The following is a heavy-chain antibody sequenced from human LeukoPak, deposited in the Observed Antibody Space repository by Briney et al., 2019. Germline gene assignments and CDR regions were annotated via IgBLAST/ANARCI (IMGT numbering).Heavy chain of an antibody. D-gene: IGHD1-26*01. J-gene: IGHJ4*02. CDR2: IYYSGST. CDR3: AREPVRARASYYYDY. Sequence: PSETLSLPCTVSGGSINSGGYYWRWSRQHPGKGVERIGYIYYSGSTYYNPSLKSRVTISVDTSKNQFSVKLSSVTAADTAVYYCAREPVRARASYYYDYWGQGTLVTVSS. CDR1: GGSINSGGYY. V-gene: IGHV4-31*03.